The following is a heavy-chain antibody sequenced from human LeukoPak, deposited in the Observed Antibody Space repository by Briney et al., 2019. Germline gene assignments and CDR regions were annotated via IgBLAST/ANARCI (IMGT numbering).Heavy chain of an antibody. Sequence: ETLXXXCAVYGGSFSGYYWSWIRQPPGKGLEWIGEINPSGSTNYNSSLKRRVTISVDTSKNQFSLKLSSVTAADTAVYYCAXXXXXXQLXPRTGSRYYYYYMDVWGKGTTVTVSS. D-gene: IGHD6-13*01. CDR3: AXXXXXXQLXPRTGSRYYYYYMDV. CDR1: GGSFSGYY. CDR2: INPSGST. J-gene: IGHJ6*03. V-gene: IGHV4-34*01.